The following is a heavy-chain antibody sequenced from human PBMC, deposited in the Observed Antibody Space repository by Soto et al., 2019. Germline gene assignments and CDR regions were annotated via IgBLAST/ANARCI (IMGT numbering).Heavy chain of an antibody. CDR1: GGSFSGYY. CDR3: ARVGYYGSGSYYGNYYYGMDV. Sequence: PSETLSLTCAVYGGSFSGYYWSWIRQPPGKGLEWIGEINHSGSTNYNPSLKSRVTISVDTSKNQFSLKLSSVTAADTAVYYCARVGYYGSGSYYGNYYYGMDVWGQGTTVTVSS. CDR2: INHSGST. D-gene: IGHD3-10*01. J-gene: IGHJ6*02. V-gene: IGHV4-34*01.